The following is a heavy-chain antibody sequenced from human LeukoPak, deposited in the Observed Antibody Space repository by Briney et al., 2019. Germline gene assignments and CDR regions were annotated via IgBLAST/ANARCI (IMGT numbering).Heavy chain of an antibody. Sequence: GGSLRLSCAASGFTFSTYAIHGFGQAPGKGLDWVAVISYDGSNKYYADSVKGRFTISRDNSKNTLYLQMNSLRAEDTAVYYCAREQNFVVVPAAGWFDPWGQGTLVTVSS. CDR1: GFTFSTYA. D-gene: IGHD2-2*01. CDR3: AREQNFVVVPAAGWFDP. V-gene: IGHV3-30-3*01. CDR2: ISYDGSNK. J-gene: IGHJ5*02.